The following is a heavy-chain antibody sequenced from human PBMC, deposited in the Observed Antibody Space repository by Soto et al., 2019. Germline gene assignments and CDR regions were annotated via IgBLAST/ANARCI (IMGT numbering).Heavy chain of an antibody. Sequence: GASVKVSCKASGGTFSSYAISWVRQAPGQGLEWMGGIIPIFGTANYAQKFQGRVTITADESTSTAYMELSSLRSEDTAVYYCARSDREHYDSSGYYLACDYWGQGTLVTVSS. V-gene: IGHV1-69*13. CDR3: ARSDREHYDSSGYYLACDY. CDR1: GGTFSSYA. J-gene: IGHJ4*02. D-gene: IGHD3-22*01. CDR2: IIPIFGTA.